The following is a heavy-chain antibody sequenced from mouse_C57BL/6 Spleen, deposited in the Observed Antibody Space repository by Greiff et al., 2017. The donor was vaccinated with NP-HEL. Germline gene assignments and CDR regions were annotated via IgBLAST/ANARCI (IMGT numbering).Heavy chain of an antibody. CDR2: INPNYGTT. Sequence: QLQQSGPELVKPGASVKISCKASGYSFTDYNMNWVKQSNGKSLEWIGVINPNYGTTSYNQKFKGKATLTVDQSSSTAYMQLNSLTSEDSAVDYCARGDYGSSDRGSWWYFDVWGTGTTVTVSS. D-gene: IGHD1-1*01. J-gene: IGHJ1*03. CDR1: GYSFTDYN. CDR3: ARGDYGSSDRGSWWYFDV. V-gene: IGHV1-39*01.